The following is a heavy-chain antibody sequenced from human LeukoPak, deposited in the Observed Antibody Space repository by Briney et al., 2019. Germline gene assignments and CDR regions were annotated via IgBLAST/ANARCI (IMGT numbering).Heavy chain of an antibody. CDR2: IGSSSE. J-gene: IGHJ4*02. Sequence: GGSLRLSCAASGFTFSNYNMNWVRQAPGRGLEWLSSIGSSSEYYADSVKGRFTISRDNAKNSLYLQMNSLRAEDTAVYYCARNDYGDYGLDYWGQGTLVTVSS. V-gene: IGHV3-21*01. D-gene: IGHD4-17*01. CDR1: GFTFSNYN. CDR3: ARNDYGDYGLDY.